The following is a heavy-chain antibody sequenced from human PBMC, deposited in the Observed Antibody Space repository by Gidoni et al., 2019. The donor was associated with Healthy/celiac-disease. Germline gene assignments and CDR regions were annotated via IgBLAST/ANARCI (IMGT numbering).Heavy chain of an antibody. CDR3: ARKPIVGAPLDY. Sequence: QVQLVQSGAEVKKPGSSVKVSCKASGGTFSSYAISWVRQAPGQGLGCMGGIIPIFGTANYAQKFQGRVTITADESTSTADMELSSLRSEDTAVYYCARKPIVGAPLDYWGQGTLVTVSS. V-gene: IGHV1-69*01. J-gene: IGHJ4*02. CDR1: GGTFSSYA. D-gene: IGHD1-26*01. CDR2: IIPIFGTA.